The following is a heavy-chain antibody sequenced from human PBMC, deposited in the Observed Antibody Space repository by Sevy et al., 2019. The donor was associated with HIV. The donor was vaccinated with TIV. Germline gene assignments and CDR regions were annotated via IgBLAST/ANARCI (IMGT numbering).Heavy chain of an antibody. J-gene: IGHJ4*02. CDR2: ISHDGSNK. D-gene: IGHD2-8*01. CDR1: GFTFSSFG. V-gene: IGHV3-30*18. CDR3: AKQGGYCSNGVCYRAFDY. Sequence: GGSLRLSCAASGFTFSSFGMHWVRQAPGKGLEWVAIISHDGSNKIYADSVKGRFTISRDNSKNTLYLQMDSLRADDTAVYYCAKQGGYCSNGVCYRAFDYWGQGTLVTVSS.